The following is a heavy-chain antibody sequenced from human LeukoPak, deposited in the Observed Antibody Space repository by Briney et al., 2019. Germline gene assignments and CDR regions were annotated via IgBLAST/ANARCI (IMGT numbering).Heavy chain of an antibody. J-gene: IGHJ3*02. CDR3: ARESLTGDAFDI. D-gene: IGHD3-9*01. CDR1: GYTFTSYA. CDR2: INAGNGNT. Sequence: ASVKVSCKASGYTFTSYAMHWVRQAPGQRLEWMGWINAGNGNTKYSQKFQGRVTITRDTSASTAYMELSSLRSEDTAVYYCARESLTGDAFDIWGQGTMVTVSS. V-gene: IGHV1-3*01.